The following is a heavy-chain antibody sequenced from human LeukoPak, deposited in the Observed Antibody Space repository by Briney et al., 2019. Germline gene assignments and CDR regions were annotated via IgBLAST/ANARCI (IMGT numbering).Heavy chain of an antibody. J-gene: IGHJ4*02. CDR2: IIPSRSTT. CDR1: GFAFDIHG. V-gene: IGHV3-23*01. Sequence: GGTLRLSCAASGFAFDIHGMNWVRQAPGKGLEWVSGIIPSRSTTYYADSVKGRFTISRDNSKNTVYLQINSLRDEDTAVYYCARDRGWIQFEDWGQGTLVTVSS. D-gene: IGHD5-24*01. CDR3: ARDRGWIQFED.